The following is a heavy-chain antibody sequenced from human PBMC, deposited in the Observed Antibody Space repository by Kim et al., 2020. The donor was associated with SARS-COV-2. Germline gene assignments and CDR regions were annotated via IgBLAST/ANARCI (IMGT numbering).Heavy chain of an antibody. D-gene: IGHD6-13*01. Sequence: ADSVKGRFTISRDNSKNTLYLQMNSLRAEDTAVYYCATVAAAGKGDYFDYWGQGTLVTVSS. J-gene: IGHJ4*02. V-gene: IGHV3-23*01. CDR3: ATVAAAGKGDYFDY.